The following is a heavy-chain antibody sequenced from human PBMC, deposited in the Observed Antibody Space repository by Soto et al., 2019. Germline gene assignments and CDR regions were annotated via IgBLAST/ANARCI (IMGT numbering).Heavy chain of an antibody. J-gene: IGHJ3*02. CDR2: IRAYNGNT. V-gene: IGHV1-18*01. CDR3: ARQTNGCYDACNS. Sequence: ASVKVSCKASGYTFTSYGISWVRQAPGQGLEWMGWIRAYNGNTNYAQKLQGRVTMTTDTSTSTAYMELRSLRSDDTVVYYCARQTNGCYDACNSWGQGTMVTVSS. D-gene: IGHD2-8*01. CDR1: GYTFTSYG.